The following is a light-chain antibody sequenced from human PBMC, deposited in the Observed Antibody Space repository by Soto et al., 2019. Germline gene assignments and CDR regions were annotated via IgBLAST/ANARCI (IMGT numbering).Light chain of an antibody. CDR3: QQRNNWPSIT. J-gene: IGKJ5*01. V-gene: IGKV3-11*01. CDR1: QSVSNS. CDR2: DAS. Sequence: EIVLTQSPATLSLSPGERVTLSCRASQSVSNSLAWYQQKPGQSPRLLIYDASTRATGIPARFSGSGSGTYFTLTISSLEPEDFAVYYCQQRNNWPSITFGQGTRLEIK.